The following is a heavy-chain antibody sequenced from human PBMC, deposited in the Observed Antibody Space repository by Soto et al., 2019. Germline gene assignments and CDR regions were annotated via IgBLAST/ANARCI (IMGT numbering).Heavy chain of an antibody. J-gene: IGHJ6*03. CDR1: GGPFSGFY. D-gene: IGHD2-2*01. V-gene: IGHV4-34*01. Sequence: SESLSLTCAVYGGPFSGFYWSWIRQPPGKGLERLGEINHSGSTNYNPSLKTRVTISVDTPKNQFSLRLSSVTAADTAVYYCARGRARDQLFSTVFYMDVWGKGTTVS. CDR2: INHSGST. CDR3: ARGRARDQLFSTVFYMDV.